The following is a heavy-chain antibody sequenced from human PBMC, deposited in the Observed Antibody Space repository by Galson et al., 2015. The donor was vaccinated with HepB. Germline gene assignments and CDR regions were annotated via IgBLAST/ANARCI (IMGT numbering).Heavy chain of an antibody. CDR3: ATDYPYGAFDI. D-gene: IGHD4-17*01. CDR2: FDPEDGET. V-gene: IGHV1-24*01. J-gene: IGHJ3*02. CDR1: GYTLTELS. Sequence: SVKVSCKVSGYTLTELSMHWVRQAPGEGLEWVGGFDPEDGETIYAQKFQGRVTMTEDTSTDTAYMELGSLRSEDTAVYYCATDYPYGAFDIWGQGTMVTVSS.